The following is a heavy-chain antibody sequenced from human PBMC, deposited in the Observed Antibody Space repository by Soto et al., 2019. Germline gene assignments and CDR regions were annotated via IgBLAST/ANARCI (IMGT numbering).Heavy chain of an antibody. CDR3: ARTGGGMAARPLEY. CDR2: ISAYNGNK. Sequence: QVQLVQSGGEVKKPGASVEVSCRTSGYMFTTYGMSWVRQAPGQGLEWMAWISAYNGNKKYAQKFPGRVTMATDPSTSQVSMELRNLTSDDTGQYFCARTGGGMAARPLEYWGQGTLVTVSS. D-gene: IGHD6-6*01. V-gene: IGHV1-18*04. J-gene: IGHJ4*02. CDR1: GYMFTTYG.